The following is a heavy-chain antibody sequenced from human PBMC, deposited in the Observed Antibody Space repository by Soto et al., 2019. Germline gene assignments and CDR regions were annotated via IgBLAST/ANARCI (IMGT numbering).Heavy chain of an antibody. Sequence: QVQLVQSGAEVKKAGSSVKVSCKTSGGTFRTSAISWVRQAPGQGLEWMGGIMPVFSTPDYAQKFQGRVTLTADESTGTAYMELSSLPSEDTAVYYCARDKDRQQLGGNYYYIMDVWGQGTTVTVSS. CDR2: IMPVFSTP. V-gene: IGHV1-69*12. D-gene: IGHD3-3*02. CDR1: GGTFRTSA. J-gene: IGHJ6*01. CDR3: ARDKDRQQLGGNYYYIMDV.